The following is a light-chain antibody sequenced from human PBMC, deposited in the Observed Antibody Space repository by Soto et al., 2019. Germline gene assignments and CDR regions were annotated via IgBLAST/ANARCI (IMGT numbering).Light chain of an antibody. V-gene: IGKV3-20*01. CDR2: GAS. Sequence: EIVLTQSPGILSLFPGERATLSCRASQSVSSTYFAWYRQKPGQPPSLLIYGASNRATGVPDRFSGGGSGPDFTLTISRLEPEDFAVYYCQQYISSPPGFTFGPGTTVEIK. CDR1: QSVSSTY. CDR3: QQYISSPPGFT. J-gene: IGKJ3*01.